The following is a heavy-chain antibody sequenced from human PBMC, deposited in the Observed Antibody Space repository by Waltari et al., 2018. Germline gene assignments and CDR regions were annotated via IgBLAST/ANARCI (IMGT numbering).Heavy chain of an antibody. V-gene: IGHV4-34*01. CDR3: ARERYYGSGSPLRY. CDR1: VGSFSGYY. CDR2: INHSGST. D-gene: IGHD3-10*01. Sequence: QVQLQQWGAGLLKPSETLSLTCAVYVGSFSGYYWSWIRQPPGKGLEWIGEINHSGSTNYNPSLKSRGTISVDTSKNQFSLKLSSVTAADTAVYYCARERYYGSGSPLRYWGQGTLVTVSS. J-gene: IGHJ4*02.